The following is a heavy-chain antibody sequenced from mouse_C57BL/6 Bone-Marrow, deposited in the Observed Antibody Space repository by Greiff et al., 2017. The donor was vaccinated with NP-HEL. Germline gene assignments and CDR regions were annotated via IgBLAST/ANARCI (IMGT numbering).Heavy chain of an antibody. J-gene: IGHJ4*01. V-gene: IGHV1-47*01. CDR2: FHPYNDDT. CDR1: GYTFTTYP. Sequence: QVQLKESGAELVKPGASVKMSCKASGYTFTTYPIEWMKQSHGKCLEWIGNFHPYNDDTKYNEKFKGKATLTVEKSSSTVYLDLSPLTSADSSVYNCARRSNFDYAMDNWGQGTSVTVSS. CDR3: ARRSNFDYAMDN. D-gene: IGHD1-1*01.